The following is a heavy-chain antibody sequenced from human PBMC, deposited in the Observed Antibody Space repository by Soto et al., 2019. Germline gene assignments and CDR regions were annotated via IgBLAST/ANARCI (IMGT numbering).Heavy chain of an antibody. CDR2: ISSSSSYI. J-gene: IGHJ4*02. CDR1: GFTFSSYS. D-gene: IGHD6-13*01. V-gene: IGHV3-21*01. CDR3: ARDYRGSIAAAGGES. Sequence: PGGSLRLSCAASGFTFSSYSMNWVRQAPGKGLEWVSSISSSSSYIYYADSVKGRFTISRDNAKNSLYPQMNSLGAEDTAVYYCARDYRGSIAAAGGESWGQGTLVTVSS.